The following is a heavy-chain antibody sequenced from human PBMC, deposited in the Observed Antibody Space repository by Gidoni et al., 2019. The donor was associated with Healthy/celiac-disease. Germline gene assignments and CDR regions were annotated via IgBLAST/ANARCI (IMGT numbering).Heavy chain of an antibody. CDR1: GFTFSSYA. CDR3: AKRVLGWCLVD. V-gene: IGHV3-23*01. CDR2: ISGSGGST. Sequence: EVQLLESGGGLVPPGGSLRLSCAASGFTFSSYAMSWVRQAPGKGLEWVSAISGSGGSTYYADSVKGRFTISRDNSKNTLYLQMNSLRAEDTDVYYCAKRVLGWCLVDWGQGTLVTVSS. J-gene: IGHJ4*02. D-gene: IGHD3-3*02.